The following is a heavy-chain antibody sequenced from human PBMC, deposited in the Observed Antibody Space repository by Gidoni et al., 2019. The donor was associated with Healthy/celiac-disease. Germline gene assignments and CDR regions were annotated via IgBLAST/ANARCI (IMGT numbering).Heavy chain of an antibody. CDR2: ISSNGGST. J-gene: IGHJ4*02. D-gene: IGHD6-19*01. V-gene: IGHV3-64D*06. CDR3: VKAPSSGWPIDY. CDR1: GFPFSSYA. Sequence: EVQLVESGGGLVQPGGSLRLSCSSSGFPFSSYAMHWVRQAPGKGLEYVSAISSNGGSTYYADSVKGRFTISRDNSKNTLYLQMSSLRAEDTAVYYCVKAPSSGWPIDYWGQGTLVTVSS.